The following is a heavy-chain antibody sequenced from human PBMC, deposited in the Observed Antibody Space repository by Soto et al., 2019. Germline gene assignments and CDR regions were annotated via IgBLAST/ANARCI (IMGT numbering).Heavy chain of an antibody. V-gene: IGHV3-11*01. CDR3: ARTNNQDLGFCTGGSCHLVDP. J-gene: IGHJ5*02. Sequence: PGGSLRLSCAASGFTFSDYYMTWIRQAPGKGLEWVSYISRSGSTIYYSDSVKGRFTISRDNAKNSLYLQMSSLRAEDTAVYYCARTNNQDLGFCTGGSCHLVDPWGQGTLVTVSS. CDR1: GFTFSDYY. CDR2: ISRSGSTI. D-gene: IGHD2-15*01.